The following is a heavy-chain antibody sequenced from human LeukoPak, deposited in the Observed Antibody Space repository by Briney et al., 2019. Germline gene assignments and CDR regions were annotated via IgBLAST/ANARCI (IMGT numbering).Heavy chain of an antibody. CDR1: GFPFSSSW. Sequence: PGGSLRLSCAASGFPFSSSWVHWVRQAPGKGLVWVSRISGDGGSTEYADSVKGRFAISRDNAKNTLYLQLSSLRAEDTAVYDCARGSRYGSSWYKGDYWGQGTLVTVSS. CDR3: ARGSRYGSSWYKGDY. CDR2: ISGDGGST. V-gene: IGHV3-74*01. D-gene: IGHD6-13*01. J-gene: IGHJ4*02.